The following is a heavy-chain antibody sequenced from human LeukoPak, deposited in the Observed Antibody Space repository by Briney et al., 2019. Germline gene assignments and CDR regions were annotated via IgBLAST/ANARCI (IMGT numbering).Heavy chain of an antibody. CDR1: GGSISSYY. V-gene: IGHV4-59*01. CDR2: IYYSGST. D-gene: IGHD3-10*01. J-gene: IGHJ4*02. Sequence: SETLSLTCTVSGGSISSYYWSWIRQSPRKGLEWIGYIYYSGSTNYNPSLKSRVTISVDTSKNQFSLKLSSVTAADTAVYFCARSAYGPETVDYWGQGTLVTVSS. CDR3: ARSAYGPETVDY.